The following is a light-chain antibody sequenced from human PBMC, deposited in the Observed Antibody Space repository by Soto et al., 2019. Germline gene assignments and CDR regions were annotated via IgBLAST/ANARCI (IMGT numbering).Light chain of an antibody. Sequence: EIVLTQSPGTLSLSPGERATLSCRASQSVSSSYLAWYHQKPGQAPRLLIYGASSRATGIPDRFSGSGSGTDITVTISRLEPEDFAVYYCQQYGSSPAFGGGTKVEIK. J-gene: IGKJ4*01. V-gene: IGKV3-20*01. CDR2: GAS. CDR3: QQYGSSPA. CDR1: QSVSSSY.